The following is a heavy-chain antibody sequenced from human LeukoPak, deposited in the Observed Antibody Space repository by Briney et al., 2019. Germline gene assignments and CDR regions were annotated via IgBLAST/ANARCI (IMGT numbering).Heavy chain of an antibody. V-gene: IGHV1-24*01. J-gene: IGHJ6*04. D-gene: IGHD6-13*01. Sequence: RASVTVSCKVSGYTLTELSMHWVRQAPGKGLEWMGGFDPEDGETIYAQKFQGRVTMTEDTSTDTAYMELSSLRSEDTAVYYCATDGKVGIAAAGTGLYYGMDVWGKGTTVTVFS. CDR1: GYTLTELS. CDR3: ATDGKVGIAAAGTGLYYGMDV. CDR2: FDPEDGET.